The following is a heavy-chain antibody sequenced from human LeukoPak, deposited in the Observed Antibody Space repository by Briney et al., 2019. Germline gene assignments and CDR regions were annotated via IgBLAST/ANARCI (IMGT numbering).Heavy chain of an antibody. CDR1: GITFTSAW. J-gene: IGHJ4*02. CDR2: IKSKKDGGTT. V-gene: IGHV3-15*01. CDR3: TTDGGITIRPLFDF. D-gene: IGHD1-14*01. Sequence: GESLRLSCAASGITFTSAWMGWVRQAPGKGPEWVGRIKSKKDGGTTDYAAPVRGRFIISTDDSKITSYLQMNNLKIEDTAVYYCTTDGGITIRPLFDFWGQGTLVTVSS.